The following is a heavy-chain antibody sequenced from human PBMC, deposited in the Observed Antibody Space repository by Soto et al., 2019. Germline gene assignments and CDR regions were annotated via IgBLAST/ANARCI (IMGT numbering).Heavy chain of an antibody. CDR2: IDPSDSYI. V-gene: IGHV5-10-1*01. CDR1: GYSFANYW. D-gene: IGHD2-2*02. Sequence: GESLKISCKGSGYSFANYWISWVRQMPGKGLEWMGRIDPSDSYIKYSPSFQGHVTISADNSISTAYLQWSSLKASDTAMYYCARHDCSSTRCYNFGMDVWGQGTTVTVSS. J-gene: IGHJ6*02. CDR3: ARHDCSSTRCYNFGMDV.